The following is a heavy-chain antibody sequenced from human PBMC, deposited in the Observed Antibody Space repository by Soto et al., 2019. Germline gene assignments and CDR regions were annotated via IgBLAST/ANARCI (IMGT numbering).Heavy chain of an antibody. D-gene: IGHD3-16*01. Sequence: NPSETLSLTCTVSGGSISSSSYYWGWIRQPPGKGLEWIGSIYYSGSTYYNPSLKSRVTISVDTSKNQFSLKLSSVTAADTAVYYCARHLRSMRPGGWFDPWGQGTLVTVSS. CDR2: IYYSGST. J-gene: IGHJ5*02. CDR3: ARHLRSMRPGGWFDP. CDR1: GGSISSSSYY. V-gene: IGHV4-39*01.